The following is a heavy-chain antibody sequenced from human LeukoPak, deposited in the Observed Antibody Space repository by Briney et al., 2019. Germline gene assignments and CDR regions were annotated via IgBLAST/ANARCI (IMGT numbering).Heavy chain of an antibody. D-gene: IGHD3-22*01. V-gene: IGHV3-23*01. CDR2: TTGSGGST. CDR3: AKVPYDSSGYYYFDY. Sequence: GGSLRPSCAASGFTFRSYAMSWVRLAPGKGLEWVSATTGSGGSTYYADSVKGRFTISRDNSKNTLYLQMNSLRAEDTAVYYCAKVPYDSSGYYYFDYWGQGTLVTVSS. CDR1: GFTFRSYA. J-gene: IGHJ4*02.